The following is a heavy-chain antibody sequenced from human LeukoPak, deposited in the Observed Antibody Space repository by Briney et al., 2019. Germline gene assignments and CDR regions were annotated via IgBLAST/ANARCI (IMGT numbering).Heavy chain of an antibody. CDR3: ARLSGDALYYYYMDV. CDR1: GGSISSGGYY. J-gene: IGHJ6*03. D-gene: IGHD2-21*01. Sequence: PSQTLSLTCTVSGGSISSGGYYWSWIRQHPGKGLEWSGYIYYSGSTYYNPSLKSRVTISVDTSKNQFSLKLSSVTAADTAVYYCARLSGDALYYYYMDVWGKGTTVTVSS. V-gene: IGHV4-31*03. CDR2: IYYSGST.